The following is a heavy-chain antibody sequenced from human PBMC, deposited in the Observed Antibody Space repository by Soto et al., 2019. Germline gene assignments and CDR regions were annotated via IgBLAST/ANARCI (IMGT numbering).Heavy chain of an antibody. V-gene: IGHV1-2*04. CDR3: ARDDTAMVFIY. CDR1: GYTFTGYY. Sequence: QVQLVQSGAEVKKPGASVKVSCKASGYTFTGYYMHWVRQAPGQGLEWMGWINPNSGGTNYAQKFHGWVTMTSDTSIITAYIELSRLRSYYTAVYYCARDDTAMVFIYWGQGTLVTVSS. CDR2: INPNSGGT. D-gene: IGHD5-18*01. J-gene: IGHJ4*02.